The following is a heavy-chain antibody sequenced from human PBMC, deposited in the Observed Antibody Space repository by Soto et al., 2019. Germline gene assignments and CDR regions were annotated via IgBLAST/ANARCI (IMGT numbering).Heavy chain of an antibody. Sequence: KPSETLSLTCAVYGGSFRCYYWSGIRQPPGKGLEGIGEINHSGSTNYNPSLKSRVTISVDTSKNQFSLKLSSVTAADTAVYYCARGGXVYYGSGSYYKKRAFDIWGPGTMVTVSS. V-gene: IGHV4-34*01. CDR2: INHSGST. D-gene: IGHD3-10*01. J-gene: IGHJ3*02. CDR1: GGSFRCYY. CDR3: ARGGXVYYGSGSYYKKRAFDI.